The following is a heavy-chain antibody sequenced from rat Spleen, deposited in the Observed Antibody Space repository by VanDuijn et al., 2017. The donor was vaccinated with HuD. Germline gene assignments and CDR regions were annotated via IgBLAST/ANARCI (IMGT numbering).Heavy chain of an antibody. J-gene: IGHJ1*01. CDR1: GFTFSDYY. CDR2: ISYAGDST. D-gene: IGHD1-5*01. CDR3: XXXGPXXXYXXX. V-gene: IGHV5-22*01. Sequence: EVQLVESGGGLVQPGRSLKLSCAASGFTFSDYYMAWVRQAPKKGLEWVASISYAGDSTYYGDSVKGRSTISRANVRSIILLQKHSLRAENTAXXYCXXXGPXXXYXXXWGPGNXXTVSS.